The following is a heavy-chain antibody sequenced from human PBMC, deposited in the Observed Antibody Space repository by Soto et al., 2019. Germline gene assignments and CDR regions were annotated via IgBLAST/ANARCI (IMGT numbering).Heavy chain of an antibody. J-gene: IGHJ1*01. D-gene: IGHD2-15*01. CDR1: GYSFTKDW. CDR2: IFPGDSDA. CDR3: ARHEDGTPYQ. Sequence: GESLKISCKGSGYSFTKDWIGWVRQMPGKGLEWMGVIFPGDSDARYSPSFQGQVTISADKSINTVYLQWSSLKASDSAMYYCARHEDGTPYQWAQGTLVTVSA. V-gene: IGHV5-51*01.